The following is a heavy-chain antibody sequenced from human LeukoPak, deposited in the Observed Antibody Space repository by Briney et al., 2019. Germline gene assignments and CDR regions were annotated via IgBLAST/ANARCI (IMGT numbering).Heavy chain of an antibody. J-gene: IGHJ5*02. Sequence: GGSLRLSCAASGFTFSTAGMTWVRQAPGKALEWVSTISFSGLGLYYADSVKGRFTISRDNSKNMVYLQMNSLRAEDTAIYYCAVDGSGWSRSSWGQGTLVTVSS. CDR3: AVDGSGWSRSS. D-gene: IGHD6-19*01. CDR2: ISFSGLGL. CDR1: GFTFSTAG. V-gene: IGHV3-23*05.